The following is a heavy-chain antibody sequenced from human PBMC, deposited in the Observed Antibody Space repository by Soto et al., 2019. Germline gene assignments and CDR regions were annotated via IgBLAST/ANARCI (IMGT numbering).Heavy chain of an antibody. CDR3: ARDLLGFGYTYGDV. CDR1: GGTFSNYA. CDR2: IIPIDATV. J-gene: IGHJ6*01. D-gene: IGHD3-10*01. V-gene: IGHV1-69*12. Sequence: QVHLVQSGAEVKKPGSSVKVSCKASGGTFSNYALISWVRQAPGQGLEWMGGIIPIDATVNYAQKFQGRITITADESTTTAYMDLGSLRSEDTAVYYCARDLLGFGYTYGDVWGQGTTVTVSS.